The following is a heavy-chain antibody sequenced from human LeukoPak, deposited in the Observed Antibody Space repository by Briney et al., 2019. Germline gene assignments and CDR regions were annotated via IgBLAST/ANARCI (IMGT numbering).Heavy chain of an antibody. D-gene: IGHD3-10*01. CDR3: ARDQYYGSGSYYKGDFDY. V-gene: IGHV3-7*01. Sequence: GGSLRLSCAASGFTFSSYWMHWVRQAPGKGLEWVANIKQDGSEKYYVDSVKGRFTISRDNAKNSLYLQMNSLRAEDTAVYYCARDQYYGSGSYYKGDFDYWGQGTLVTVSS. J-gene: IGHJ4*02. CDR1: GFTFSSYW. CDR2: IKQDGSEK.